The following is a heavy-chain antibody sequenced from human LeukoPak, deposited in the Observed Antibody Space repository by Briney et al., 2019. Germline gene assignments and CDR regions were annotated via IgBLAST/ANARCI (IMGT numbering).Heavy chain of an antibody. CDR2: ISSSGSTI. D-gene: IGHD1-1*01. V-gene: IGHV3-11*04. J-gene: IGHJ3*02. Sequence: GGSLRLSCAASGFTFSDYYMSWIRQAPGKGLEWVSYISSSGSTIYYADSVKGRFTISRDNSKNTLYLQMNSLRAEDTAVYYCARILLEYAFDIWGQGTMVTVSS. CDR3: ARILLEYAFDI. CDR1: GFTFSDYY.